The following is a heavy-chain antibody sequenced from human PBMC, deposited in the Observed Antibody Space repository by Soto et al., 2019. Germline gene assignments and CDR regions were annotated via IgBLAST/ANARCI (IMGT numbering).Heavy chain of an antibody. CDR2: IYYSGGT. D-gene: IGHD2-2*01. V-gene: IGHV4-31*03. CDR3: ATLLGSHQHYYFGIDV. CDR1: GYSMTSGGYY. J-gene: IGHJ6*02. Sequence: QMQLQESGPELVKPSQTLSLICTVSGYSMTSGGYYWSWIRHLPGKGMEGIGYIYYSGGTQFNPSLKSRVSMSVDTSKNQFSLRLGSVTAADTAVYYCATLLGSHQHYYFGIDVWGQGTTVTVSS.